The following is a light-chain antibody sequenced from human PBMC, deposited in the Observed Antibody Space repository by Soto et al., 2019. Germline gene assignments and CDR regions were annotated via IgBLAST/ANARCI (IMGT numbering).Light chain of an antibody. V-gene: IGKV1-39*01. Sequence: DIQMTQSPSSLSASVGDRVTITCRASQSISSYLNWYQEKPGKPPKLLIYAASNLQSGVPSRFSGSGSGTDFTLTISSLQPEDFATYYCQQSYNTPLTFGQGTKVEIK. J-gene: IGKJ1*01. CDR1: QSISSY. CDR3: QQSYNTPLT. CDR2: AAS.